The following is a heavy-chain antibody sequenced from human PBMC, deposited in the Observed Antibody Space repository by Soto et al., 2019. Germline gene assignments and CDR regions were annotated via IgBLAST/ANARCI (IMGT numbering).Heavy chain of an antibody. V-gene: IGHV3-33*01. CDR2: IWSDGNKE. CDR3: ARDRNGGWFHMDV. D-gene: IGHD6-19*01. Sequence: QVQLVESGGGVVQPGRSLRLSCVGSGFPFCHYGRHWVRQAPGKGLEWVAVIWSDGNKESYADSVKGRFAISRDNSKDTLYLEMNSLRVEDTAVYFCARDRNGGWFHMDVWGQGNTVSVSS. CDR1: GFPFCHYG. J-gene: IGHJ6*02.